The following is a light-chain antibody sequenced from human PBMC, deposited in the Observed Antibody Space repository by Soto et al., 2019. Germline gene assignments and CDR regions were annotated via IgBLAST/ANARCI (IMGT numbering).Light chain of an antibody. CDR3: QHYGGSPLVT. CDR1: QSVSSSY. V-gene: IGKV3-20*01. Sequence: EIVLTQSPGTLSLSPGERATLACRASQSVSSSYLAWYQQKPGQAPRLLLYVTSSRATGIPDRFSGSGSGTYFTLTISTLEPEDFAVYVCQHYGGSPLVTFGQGTRLEIK. CDR2: VTS. J-gene: IGKJ5*01.